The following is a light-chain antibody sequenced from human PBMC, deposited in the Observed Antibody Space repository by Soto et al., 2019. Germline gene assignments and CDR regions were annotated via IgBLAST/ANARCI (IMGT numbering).Light chain of an antibody. CDR2: AAS. CDR3: LQDYNYPRT. Sequence: AIQMTQSPSSLSASVGDRVTITCRASQGIRNDLGWYQQKPGKAPNLLIFAASSLQSGVPSRFSGSGSGTDFTLTISSLQPEDFATYYCLQDYNYPRTFGQGTKVEIK. J-gene: IGKJ1*01. V-gene: IGKV1-6*01. CDR1: QGIRND.